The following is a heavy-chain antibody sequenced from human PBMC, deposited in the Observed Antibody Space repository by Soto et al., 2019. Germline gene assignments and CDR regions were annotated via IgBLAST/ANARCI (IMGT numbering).Heavy chain of an antibody. D-gene: IGHD3-3*01. V-gene: IGHV3-30-3*01. J-gene: IGHJ4*02. CDR2: ISYDGSNK. CDR3: ARDRRGYYEGD. CDR1: GFTFSSYA. Sequence: GGSLRLSCAASGFTFSSYAMHWVRQAPGKGLEWVAVISYDGSNKYYADSVKGRFTISRDNSKNTLYLQMNSLRAEDTAVYYCARDRRGYYEGDWGQGTLVTVSS.